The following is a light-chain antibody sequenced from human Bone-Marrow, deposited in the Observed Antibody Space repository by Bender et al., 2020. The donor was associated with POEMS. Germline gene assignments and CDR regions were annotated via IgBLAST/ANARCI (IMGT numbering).Light chain of an antibody. V-gene: IGLV3-1*01. Sequence: SYDLTQPPSVSVSPGQTATITCSGDQLGDGYVFWYQQRPGQSPVLIIYQDTQRPPKIPARFFGSKSGNRATLTISKTQPMDEADYYCQAWDSDTGVFGTWTMVAVL. CDR1: QLGDGY. CDR2: QDT. J-gene: IGLJ1*01. CDR3: QAWDSDTGV.